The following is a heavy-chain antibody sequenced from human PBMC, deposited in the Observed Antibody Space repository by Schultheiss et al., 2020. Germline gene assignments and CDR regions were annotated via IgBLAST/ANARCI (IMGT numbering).Heavy chain of an antibody. Sequence: GGSLSVSCAASGFTFDDYAMHWVRQAPGKGLEWVSLISWDGGSTYYADSVKGRFTISRDNSQNSLYLQMNSLRAEDTASYYCAKTDSGSYHFDYWGQGTLVTVSS. J-gene: IGHJ4*02. CDR1: GFTFDDYA. CDR2: ISWDGGST. CDR3: AKTDSGSYHFDY. D-gene: IGHD1-26*01. V-gene: IGHV3-43D*04.